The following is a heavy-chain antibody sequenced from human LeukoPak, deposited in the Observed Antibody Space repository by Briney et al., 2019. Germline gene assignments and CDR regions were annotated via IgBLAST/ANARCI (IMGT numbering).Heavy chain of an antibody. Sequence: PSETLSLTCTVSGGSISSYYWSWIRQPPGKGLEWIGYISYSGSTNFNPSLKSRVTISVDTSKNQFSLKLSSVTAADTAVYYCSREGTAGTNLNWFDPWGQGTLVTVSS. V-gene: IGHV4-59*01. CDR1: GGSISSYY. D-gene: IGHD1-1*01. CDR3: SREGTAGTNLNWFDP. J-gene: IGHJ5*02. CDR2: ISYSGST.